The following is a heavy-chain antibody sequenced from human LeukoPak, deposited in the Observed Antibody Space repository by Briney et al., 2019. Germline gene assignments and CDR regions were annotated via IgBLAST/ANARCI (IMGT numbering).Heavy chain of an antibody. D-gene: IGHD1-14*01. CDR2: ITPSDSYT. CDR3: ATSSGNNPFDY. Sequence: GESLRISCKASAYSFTTFWISWVRQMPGKGLEWMGRITPSDSYTNYSPCFRGHVTISADKSITTAYLQWSSLRASDTAMYYCATSSGNNPFDYWGQGTLVTVSS. CDR1: AYSFTTFW. J-gene: IGHJ4*02. V-gene: IGHV5-10-1*01.